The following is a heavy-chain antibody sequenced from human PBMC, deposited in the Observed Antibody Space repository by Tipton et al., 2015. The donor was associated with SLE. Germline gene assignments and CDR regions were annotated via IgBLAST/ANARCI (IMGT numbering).Heavy chain of an antibody. V-gene: IGHV4-34*01. Sequence: LRLSCAVYGGSFSGYYWSWIRQPPEKGLEWIGEINHSGSTNYNPSLKSRVTISVDTSKNQFSLKLSSVTAADTAVYYCARGGKVVAGTERDFDSWGQGTPVTVSS. J-gene: IGHJ4*02. CDR2: INHSGST. CDR3: ARGGKVVAGTERDFDS. CDR1: GGSFSGYY. D-gene: IGHD2-15*01.